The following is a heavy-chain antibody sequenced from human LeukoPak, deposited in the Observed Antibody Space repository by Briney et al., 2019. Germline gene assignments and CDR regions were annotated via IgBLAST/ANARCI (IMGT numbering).Heavy chain of an antibody. CDR2: IYYSGST. Sequence: SETLSLTCTVSGGSISSSSYYWGWIPQPPGKGLGWIGSIYYSGSTYYNPSLKSRVTISVDTSKNQFSLKLSSVTAADTAVYYCARQTPSGVVVPAAMRDYWGQGTLVTVSS. V-gene: IGHV4-39*01. CDR3: ARQTPSGVVVPAAMRDY. D-gene: IGHD2-2*01. CDR1: GGSISSSSYY. J-gene: IGHJ4*02.